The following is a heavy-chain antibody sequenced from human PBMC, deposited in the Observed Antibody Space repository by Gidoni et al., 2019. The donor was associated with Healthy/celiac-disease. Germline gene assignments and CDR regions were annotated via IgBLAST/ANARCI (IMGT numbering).Heavy chain of an antibody. D-gene: IGHD5-18*01. Sequence: EVQLLESGGGLVQPGGSLRLSCSASGFTFSSYAMSWVRQAPGKGLEWVSAISGSGGSTYYADSVKGRFTISRDNSKNTLYLQMNSLRAEDTAVYYCAKALGYSYGADYWGQGTLVTVSS. V-gene: IGHV3-23*01. CDR1: GFTFSSYA. CDR3: AKALGYSYGADY. J-gene: IGHJ4*02. CDR2: ISGSGGST.